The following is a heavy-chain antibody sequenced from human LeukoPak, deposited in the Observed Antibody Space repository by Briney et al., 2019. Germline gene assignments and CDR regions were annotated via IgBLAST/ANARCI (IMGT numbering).Heavy chain of an antibody. CDR2: IYSGGST. J-gene: IGHJ4*02. V-gene: IGHV3-66*02. Sequence: GGSLRLSCAASGFTVSSNYMSWVRQAPGKGLEWVSVIYSGGSTYYADSVKGRFTISRDNSKNTLYLQMNSLRAEDTAVYYCVRGRGYSYGHLGLGFDYWGQGTLVTVSS. D-gene: IGHD5-18*01. CDR1: GFTVSSNY. CDR3: VRGRGYSYGHLGLGFDY.